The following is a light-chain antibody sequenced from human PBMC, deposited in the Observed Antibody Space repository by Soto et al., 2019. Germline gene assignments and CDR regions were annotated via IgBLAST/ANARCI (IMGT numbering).Light chain of an antibody. CDR2: GSS. J-gene: IGKJ2*01. CDR1: QTVSGNY. V-gene: IGKV3-20*01. CDR3: QQYGSSPPYT. Sequence: EIVLTQSPGILSLSPGERATLSCRASQTVSGNYLAWNQQKPCQSPRLLIYGSSDRATGIPDRFSGSGSGTDFTLTINRVEPEDFAVYYCQQYGSSPPYTFGQGTTLEI.